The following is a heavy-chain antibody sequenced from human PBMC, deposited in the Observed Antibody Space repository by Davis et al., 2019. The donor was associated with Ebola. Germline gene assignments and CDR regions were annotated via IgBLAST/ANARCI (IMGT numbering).Heavy chain of an antibody. D-gene: IGHD3-22*01. CDR1: GYTFTSYG. CDR3: AREGDYYDSSGPTGYYYGMDV. J-gene: IGHJ6*02. CDR2: ISAYNGNT. Sequence: ASVKVSCKASGYTFTSYGISWVRQAPGQGLEWLGWISAYNGNTNYAQKLQGRVTMTTDTSTSTAYMELRSLRSDDTAVYYCAREGDYYDSSGPTGYYYGMDVWGQGTTVTVSS. V-gene: IGHV1-18*01.